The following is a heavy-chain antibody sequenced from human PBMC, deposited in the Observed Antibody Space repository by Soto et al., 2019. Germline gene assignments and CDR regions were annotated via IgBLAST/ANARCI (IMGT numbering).Heavy chain of an antibody. CDR3: ARDRVKGQQLVPPYYYYGMDV. V-gene: IGHV1-69*13. CDR2: IIPIFGTA. J-gene: IGHJ6*02. CDR1: GGTFSSYA. Sequence: SVKVSCKASGGTFSSYAISWVRQDPGQRIEWMGGIIPIFGTANYAQKFQGRVTITADESTSTAYMELSSLRSEDTAVYYCARDRVKGQQLVPPYYYYGMDVWGQGTTVTVSS. D-gene: IGHD6-13*01.